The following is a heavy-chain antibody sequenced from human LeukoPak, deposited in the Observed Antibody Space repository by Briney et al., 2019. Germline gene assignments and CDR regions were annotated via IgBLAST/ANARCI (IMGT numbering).Heavy chain of an antibody. D-gene: IGHD3-10*02. Sequence: GGSLRLSCAVSGLTSSGVRMKSGRQAPGKGLEWVANIKQDGSDKYYVDSVKGRFTISRDNAKNSLYLQMNSLRAEDTAVYYCARDYSARGAHDYWGQGTLVTVSS. CDR1: GLTSSGVR. CDR2: IKQDGSDK. V-gene: IGHV3-7*01. CDR3: ARDYSARGAHDY. J-gene: IGHJ4*02.